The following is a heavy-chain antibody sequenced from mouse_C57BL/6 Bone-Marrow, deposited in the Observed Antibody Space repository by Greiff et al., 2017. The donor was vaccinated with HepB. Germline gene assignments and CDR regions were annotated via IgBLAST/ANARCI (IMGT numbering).Heavy chain of an antibody. CDR3: ARPLYYGNYSWFAY. CDR2: ISSGGSYT. CDR1: GFTFSSYG. D-gene: IGHD2-1*01. V-gene: IGHV5-6*01. Sequence: EVMLVESGGDLVKPGGSLKLSCAASGFTFSSYGMSWVRQTPDKRLEWVATISSGGSYTYYPDSVKGRFTISKDNAKNTLYLQMSSLKSEDTAMYYVARPLYYGNYSWFAYWGQGTLVTVSA. J-gene: IGHJ3*01.